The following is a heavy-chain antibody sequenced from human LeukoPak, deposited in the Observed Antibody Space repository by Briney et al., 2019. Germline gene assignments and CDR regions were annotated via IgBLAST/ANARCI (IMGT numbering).Heavy chain of an antibody. D-gene: IGHD5-24*01. CDR3: ARDQTVRWRYPRY. J-gene: IGHJ4*02. V-gene: IGHV1-8*01. Sequence: ASVKVSCKASGYTFITYDINWVRQATGQGLEWMGWMNPNSGNTGYAQKFQGRVTMTTDTSTSTAYMELRSPRSDDTAVYYCARDQTVRWRYPRYWGQGTLVTVSS. CDR1: GYTFITYD. CDR2: MNPNSGNT.